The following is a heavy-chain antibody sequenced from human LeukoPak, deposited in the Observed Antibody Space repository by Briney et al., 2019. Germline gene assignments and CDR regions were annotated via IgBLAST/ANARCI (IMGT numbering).Heavy chain of an antibody. CDR3: ARYAGDDY. Sequence: GGSLRLSCAASGFTFSSYSMNWVRQAPGKGQERVSPISSSSNYIYYRDSVKGRFTISRDNAKNSLYLQMNSLRAEDTAVYYCARYAGDDYWGQGTLVTVSS. J-gene: IGHJ4*02. CDR1: GFTFSSYS. CDR2: ISSSSNYI. V-gene: IGHV3-21*01.